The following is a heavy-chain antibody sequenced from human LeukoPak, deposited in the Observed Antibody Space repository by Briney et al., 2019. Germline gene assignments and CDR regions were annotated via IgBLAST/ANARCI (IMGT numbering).Heavy chain of an antibody. V-gene: IGHV4-39*01. CDR3: ARQQWLEQDAFDI. D-gene: IGHD6-19*01. J-gene: IGHJ3*02. CDR1: GGSISSSSYY. CDR2: IYYSGST. Sequence: SETLSLTCTVSGGSISSSSYYWGWIRQPPGKGLEWIGSIYYSGSTYYNPSLKSRVTVSVETSKNQFSLNLSSVTAADTAVYYCARQQWLEQDAFDIWGQGTMVTVSS.